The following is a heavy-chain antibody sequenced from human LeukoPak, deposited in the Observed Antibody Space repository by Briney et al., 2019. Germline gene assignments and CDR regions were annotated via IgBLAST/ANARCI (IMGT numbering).Heavy chain of an antibody. Sequence: ASVKVSCKASGYTFTSYDINWVRQATGQGLEWMGWMNPNSGNTGYAQKFQGRVTITADESTSTAYMELSSLRSEDTAVYYCARGERGYSYGLTNFNWFDPWGQGTLVTVSS. CDR2: MNPNSGNT. V-gene: IGHV1-8*01. CDR1: GYTFTSYD. J-gene: IGHJ5*02. D-gene: IGHD5-18*01. CDR3: ARGERGYSYGLTNFNWFDP.